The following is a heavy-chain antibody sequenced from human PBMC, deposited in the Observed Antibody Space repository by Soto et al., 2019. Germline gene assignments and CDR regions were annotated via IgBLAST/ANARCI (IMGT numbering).Heavy chain of an antibody. CDR3: ARDPTAVTSRFDP. CDR1: GFTFSGQY. J-gene: IGHJ5*02. D-gene: IGHD4-4*01. CDR2: ISSSSSYI. Sequence: GGSLRLSCVASGFTFSGQYMDWVRQAPGKGLEWVSSISSSSSYIYYADSVKGRFTISRDNAKNSLYLQMNSLRAEDTAVYYCARDPTAVTSRFDPWGQGTLVTVSS. V-gene: IGHV3-21*01.